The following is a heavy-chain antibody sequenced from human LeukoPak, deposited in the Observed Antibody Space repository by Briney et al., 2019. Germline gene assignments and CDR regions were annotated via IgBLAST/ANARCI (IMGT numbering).Heavy chain of an antibody. D-gene: IGHD6-13*01. V-gene: IGHV1-69*05. Sequence: SVKVSCKASGGTFSSYAISWVRQAPGQGLEWVGGIIPMFGTANYAQKFQGRVTITTDESTSTAYMELSSLRSEDTAVYYCAKLNKGSSSWYWGYNWFDPWGQGTLVTVSS. CDR2: IIPMFGTA. CDR3: AKLNKGSSSWYWGYNWFDP. J-gene: IGHJ5*02. CDR1: GGTFSSYA.